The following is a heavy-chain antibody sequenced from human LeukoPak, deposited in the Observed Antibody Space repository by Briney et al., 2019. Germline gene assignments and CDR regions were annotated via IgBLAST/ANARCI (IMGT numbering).Heavy chain of an antibody. Sequence: SVKVSCKASGGTFSSYAISWVRQAPGQRLEWMGRIIPIFGTANYAQKFQGRVTITTDESTSTAYMELSSLRSEDTAVYYCARDSYDSSGYYYVGDDYLGQGTLVTVSS. J-gene: IGHJ4*02. V-gene: IGHV1-69*05. CDR1: GGTFSSYA. CDR3: ARDSYDSSGYYYVGDDY. CDR2: IIPIFGTA. D-gene: IGHD3-22*01.